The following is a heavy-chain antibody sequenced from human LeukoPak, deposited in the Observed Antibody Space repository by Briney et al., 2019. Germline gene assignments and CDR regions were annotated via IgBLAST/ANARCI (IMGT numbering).Heavy chain of an antibody. CDR3: AREAVSFVAVAKDGYFDF. V-gene: IGHV1-18*01. Sequence: ASVKVSCKASGYTFNTYGVIWVRQAPGQGLEWLGWISAYKDFTSHAQKFQDRIIMTTDTSTTTAYMELTNLKSDDTAVYYCAREAVSFVAVAKDGYFDFWGQGTLVTVSS. CDR1: GYTFNTYG. D-gene: IGHD6-19*01. CDR2: ISAYKDFT. J-gene: IGHJ4*02.